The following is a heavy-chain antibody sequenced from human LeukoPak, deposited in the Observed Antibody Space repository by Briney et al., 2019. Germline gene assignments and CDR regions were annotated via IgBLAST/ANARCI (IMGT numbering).Heavy chain of an antibody. CDR1: GFTFSGYA. J-gene: IGHJ4*02. D-gene: IGHD6-19*01. V-gene: IGHV3-30-3*01. CDR2: ISYDGSNK. CDR3: AKGPLTEVAGTTWDY. Sequence: PGGSLRLSCAASGFTFSGYAMHWVRQAPGKGLEWVAVISYDGSNKYYADSVKGRFTISRDNSKNTLYLQMTSLRAEDTAEYYCAKGPLTEVAGTTWDYWGQGTLVTVSS.